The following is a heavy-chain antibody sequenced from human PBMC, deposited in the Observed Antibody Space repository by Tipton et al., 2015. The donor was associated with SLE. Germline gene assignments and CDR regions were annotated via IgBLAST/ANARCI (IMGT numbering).Heavy chain of an antibody. CDR3: VRGHPHIVVLIGGGWFDP. CDR2: INHGGST. V-gene: IGHV4-39*07. D-gene: IGHD2-21*01. Sequence: LRLSCTVSGGSISSGSYYWSWIRQPPGKGLEWIGEINHGGSTNYNPSLKSRVTISEDTSKNQFSLKLTSVTAADTAIYYCVRGHPHIVVLIGGGWFDPWGQGTLVTVSS. J-gene: IGHJ5*02. CDR1: GGSISSGSYY.